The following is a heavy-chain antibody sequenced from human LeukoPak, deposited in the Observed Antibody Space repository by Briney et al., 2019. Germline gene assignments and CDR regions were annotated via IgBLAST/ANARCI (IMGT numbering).Heavy chain of an antibody. V-gene: IGHV1-18*01. CDR2: ISAYNGNT. D-gene: IGHD3-10*01. J-gene: IGHJ5*02. CDR3: ARHGLVRGVIITSRNWFDP. CDR1: GYTFTSYV. Sequence: ASVKVSCKASGYTFTSYVISWVRQAPGQGLEWMGWISAYNGNTNYAQKLQGRVTMTTDTSTSTAYMELRSLRSDDTAVYYCARHGLVRGVIITSRNWFDPWGQGTLVTVSS.